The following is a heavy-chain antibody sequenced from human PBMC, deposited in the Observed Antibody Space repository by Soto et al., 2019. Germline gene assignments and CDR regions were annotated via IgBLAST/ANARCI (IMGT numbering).Heavy chain of an antibody. CDR3: ARDTYTYAFDI. CDR1: GFTVSSNY. Sequence: GSLRLSCAASGFTVSSNYMSWVRQAPGKGLEWVSDIYSGGSTYYADSVKGRFTISRDNSKNTLYLQMNSLRAEDTAVYYCARDTYTYAFDIWGQGTMVTVSS. D-gene: IGHD2-2*02. V-gene: IGHV3-53*01. J-gene: IGHJ3*02. CDR2: IYSGGST.